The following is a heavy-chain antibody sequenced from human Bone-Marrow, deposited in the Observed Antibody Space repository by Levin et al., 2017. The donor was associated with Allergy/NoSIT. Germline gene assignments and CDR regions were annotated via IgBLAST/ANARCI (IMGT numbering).Heavy chain of an antibody. D-gene: IGHD2-21*02. CDR1: GDSMSAYRHY. V-gene: IGHV4-39*01. J-gene: IGHJ3*01. CDR3: ACAYCSGDCSLTL. CDR2: MFKSGST. Sequence: ASETLSLTCSVSGDSMSAYRHYWGWIRQSPGKGLEWIASMFKSGSTYHNPSLKSRVTISIDTSKNQLSLKLTSVTAADTAVYYCACAYCSGDCSLTLWGQGTVVTVSS.